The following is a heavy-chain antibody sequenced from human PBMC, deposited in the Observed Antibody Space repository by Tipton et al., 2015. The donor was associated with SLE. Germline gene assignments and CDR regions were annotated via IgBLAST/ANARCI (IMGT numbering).Heavy chain of an antibody. CDR3: AREAISGEVIIGFDL. J-gene: IGHJ3*01. V-gene: IGHV4-4*07. D-gene: IGHD3-3*01. CDR1: GGSISGYY. Sequence: LRLSCTVSGGSISGYYWNWFRQSAEKGLEWLGRIYTSGTPNYNPSLGRRVTIALDRSENAVSLEVKSVTAADTAMYYCAREAISGEVIIGFDLWGHGTMVTVSA. CDR2: IYTSGTP.